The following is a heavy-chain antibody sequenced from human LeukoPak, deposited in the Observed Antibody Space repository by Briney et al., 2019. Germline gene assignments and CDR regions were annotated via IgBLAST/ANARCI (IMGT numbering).Heavy chain of an antibody. Sequence: SETLSLTCTVSGGSISSYYWSWIRQPPGKGLEWIGYIYYSGSTNYNPSLKSRVTISVDTSKNQFSLKLSSVTAADTAVYYCARGGHQWLSPTFDYRGQGTLVTVSS. CDR3: ARGGHQWLSPTFDY. D-gene: IGHD6-19*01. V-gene: IGHV4-59*01. J-gene: IGHJ4*02. CDR2: IYYSGST. CDR1: GGSISSYY.